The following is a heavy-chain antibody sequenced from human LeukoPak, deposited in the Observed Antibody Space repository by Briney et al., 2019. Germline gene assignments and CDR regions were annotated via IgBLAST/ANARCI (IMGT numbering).Heavy chain of an antibody. CDR3: ARDDYYYYYMDV. CDR1: GGSISSYY. J-gene: IGHJ6*03. Sequence: SETLSLTCTVSGGSISSYYWSWIRQPPGKGLEWIGYISYSGSTNYNPSLKSRVTISVDKSKNQFSLKLSSVTAADTAVYYCARDDYYYYYMDVWGKGTTVTVSS. CDR2: ISYSGST. V-gene: IGHV4-59*12.